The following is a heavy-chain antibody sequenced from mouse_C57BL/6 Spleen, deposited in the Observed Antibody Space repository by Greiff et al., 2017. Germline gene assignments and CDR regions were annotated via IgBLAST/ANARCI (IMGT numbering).Heavy chain of an antibody. V-gene: IGHV1-82*01. CDR3: GRWLLRHWCYDV. CDR2: IYPGDGYT. Sequence: QVQLLQSGPELVKPGASVKLSCTASGYAFSSSWMTWVQQRPGTGLAWIARIYPGDGYTYYTGQFKGQAPLSADKSSSTAYMQLGSLTSQDFAGYCCGRWLLRHWCYDVWGTGTTITVSS. D-gene: IGHD2-3*01. CDR1: GYAFSSSW. J-gene: IGHJ1*03.